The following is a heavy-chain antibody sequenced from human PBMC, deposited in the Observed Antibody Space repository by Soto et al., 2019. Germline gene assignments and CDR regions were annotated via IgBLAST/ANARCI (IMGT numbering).Heavy chain of an antibody. CDR1: GFTFSSYA. V-gene: IGHV3-30-3*01. CDR2: ISYDGSNK. Sequence: QVQLVESGGGVVQPGRSLRLSCAASGFTFSSYAMHWVRQAPGKGLEWVAVISYDGSNKYYADSVKGRFTISRDNSKNTLYLQMNSLRAEDTAVYYCARSARGRALNWGQGTLVTVSS. J-gene: IGHJ4*02. CDR3: ARSARGRALN. D-gene: IGHD6-13*01.